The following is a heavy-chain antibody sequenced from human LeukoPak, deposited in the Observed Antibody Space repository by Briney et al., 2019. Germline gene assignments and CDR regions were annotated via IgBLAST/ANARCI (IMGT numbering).Heavy chain of an antibody. J-gene: IGHJ4*02. V-gene: IGHV3-15*01. D-gene: IGHD6-19*01. CDR3: ATYSSGWKFDH. CDR1: GFIFKNAW. CDR2: IKTKTAAGTS. Sequence: GGSLRLSCAASGFIFKNAWMTWVRQAPGKGLEWVARIKTKTAAGTSDYAAPVRGRFIISRDDSNDTLHLQMDNLKTEDTGVYYCATYSSGWKFDHWGQGTLVSVSS.